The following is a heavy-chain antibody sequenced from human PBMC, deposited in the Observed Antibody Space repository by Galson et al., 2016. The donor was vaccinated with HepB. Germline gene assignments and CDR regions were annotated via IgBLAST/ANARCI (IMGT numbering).Heavy chain of an antibody. Sequence: SLRLSCAASGFTFSSYTMNWVRQAPGKGLEWVSSISSSGTYTYYADLLKGRFTISRDNAKNSLYLEMNSLRAEDTAVYYCAIFGVHFDYWSQGTQVTVSS. D-gene: IGHD3-3*01. CDR2: ISSSGTYT. J-gene: IGHJ4*02. V-gene: IGHV3-21*01. CDR1: GFTFSSYT. CDR3: AIFGVHFDY.